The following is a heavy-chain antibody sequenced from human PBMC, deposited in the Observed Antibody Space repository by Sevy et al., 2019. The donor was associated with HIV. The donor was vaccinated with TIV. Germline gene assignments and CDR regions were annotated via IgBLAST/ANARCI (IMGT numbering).Heavy chain of an antibody. J-gene: IGHJ4*02. D-gene: IGHD3-10*01. V-gene: IGHV3-7*01. CDR3: AIDQGRGLYY. Sequence: GGSLRLSCATSEFIFSNYWMTWVRQAPGKGLEWVANIAQDGNEQFYVDSVKGRFTISRDNAKNSLYLQMSSLRVEDTAVYYCAIDQGRGLYYWGQGALVTVSS. CDR1: EFIFSNYW. CDR2: IAQDGNEQ.